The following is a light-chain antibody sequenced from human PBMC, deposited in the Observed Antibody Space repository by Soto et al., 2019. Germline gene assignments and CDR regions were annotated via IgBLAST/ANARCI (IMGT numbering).Light chain of an antibody. CDR2: GAS. V-gene: IGKV3-15*01. Sequence: EMVMTQSPATLSVSPGERATLSCRASQSVSSNLAWYQQKPGQAPRLLIYGASTRATGIPARFSGSGSGTDFTLTISRLEPEDFAVYYCQQYDNSPLTFGGGTKVDIK. CDR3: QQYDNSPLT. J-gene: IGKJ4*01. CDR1: QSVSSN.